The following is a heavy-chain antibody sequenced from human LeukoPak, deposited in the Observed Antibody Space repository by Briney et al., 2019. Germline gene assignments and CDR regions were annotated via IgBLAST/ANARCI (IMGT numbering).Heavy chain of an antibody. D-gene: IGHD5-12*01. CDR2: INPNSGGT. Sequence: ASVKVSCKASGYTFTGYYMHWVRQAPGQGLEWMGWINPNSGGTNYAQKFQGRVTMTRDTSIGTAYMEVNRLTYDDTAVYYCARDHGYFGYGSFDYWGQGALVTVSS. V-gene: IGHV1-2*02. CDR3: ARDHGYFGYGSFDY. CDR1: GYTFTGYY. J-gene: IGHJ4*02.